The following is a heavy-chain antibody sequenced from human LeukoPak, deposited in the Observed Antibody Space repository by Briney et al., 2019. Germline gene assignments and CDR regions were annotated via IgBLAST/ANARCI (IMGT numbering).Heavy chain of an antibody. CDR1: GFTFSSYS. D-gene: IGHD5-12*01. J-gene: IGHJ4*02. CDR2: ISSSSSYI. Sequence: PGGSLRPSCAASGFTFSSYSMNWVRQAPGKGLEWVSSISSSSSYIYYADSVKGRFTISRDNAKNSLYLQMNSLRAEDTAVYYCARADSGTPYYFDYWGQGTLVTVSS. CDR3: ARADSGTPYYFDY. V-gene: IGHV3-21*01.